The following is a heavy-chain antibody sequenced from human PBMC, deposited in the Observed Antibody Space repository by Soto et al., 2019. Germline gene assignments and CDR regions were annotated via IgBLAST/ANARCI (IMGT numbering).Heavy chain of an antibody. V-gene: IGHV1-18*01. CDR3: ARDPYIVVVPAGGCNWFDP. J-gene: IGHJ5*02. D-gene: IGHD2-2*01. CDR1: GYTFTSYG. CDR2: ISAYNGDT. Sequence: ASVKVSCKASGYTFTSYGISWVRQAPGQGLEWMGWISAYNGDTNYAQKLQGRVTMTTDTSTSTAYMELRSLRSDDTAVYYCARDPYIVVVPAGGCNWFDPWGQGTLVTVSS.